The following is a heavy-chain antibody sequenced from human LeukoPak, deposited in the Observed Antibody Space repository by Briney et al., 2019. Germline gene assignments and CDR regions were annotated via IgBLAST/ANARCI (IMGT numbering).Heavy chain of an antibody. D-gene: IGHD5-18*01. CDR3: ARGAWIQGPHDY. CDR1: GYTFTGYY. Sequence: ALVKVSCKASGYTFTGYYMHWVRQAPGQGLEWMGWINPNSGGTNYAQKFQGRVTMTRDTSISTAYMELSRLRSDDTAVYYCARGAWIQGPHDYWGQGTLVTVSS. CDR2: INPNSGGT. V-gene: IGHV1-2*02. J-gene: IGHJ4*02.